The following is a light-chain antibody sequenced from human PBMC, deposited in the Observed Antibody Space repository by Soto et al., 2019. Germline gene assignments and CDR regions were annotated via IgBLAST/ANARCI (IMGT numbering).Light chain of an antibody. CDR2: GAS. CDR1: QSVSSN. Sequence: EIVMTQSPATLSVSPGERATLSCRASQSVSSNLAWYQQKPGQAPRLLIYGASTRATGIPVRFSGSGSGTEFTLTISSLQSEDSAVYYCQQYNNWPPTFGQGTKVEIK. J-gene: IGKJ1*01. V-gene: IGKV3-15*01. CDR3: QQYNNWPPT.